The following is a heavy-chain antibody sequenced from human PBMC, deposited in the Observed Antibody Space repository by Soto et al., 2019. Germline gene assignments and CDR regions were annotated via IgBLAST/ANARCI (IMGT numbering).Heavy chain of an antibody. D-gene: IGHD4-17*01. CDR3: ARGDTKNTDYGSYVDS. CDR1: GFTFSDHS. CDR2: SRSKVNSYTT. V-gene: IGHV3-72*01. Sequence: EVQLVESGGGLVQPGGSLRLSCAVSGFTFSDHSMDWVRQAPGKGLEGVGRSRSKVNSYTTVYAGSVKGRFTFSSDDSKNSLYLQMNNMQTEDTAVYYCARGDTKNTDYGSYVDSWSQGTLVTVSP. J-gene: IGHJ4*02.